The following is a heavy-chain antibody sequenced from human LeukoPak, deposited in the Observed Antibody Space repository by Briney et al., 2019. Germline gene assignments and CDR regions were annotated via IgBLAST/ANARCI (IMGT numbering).Heavy chain of an antibody. J-gene: IGHJ4*02. D-gene: IGHD5-12*01. Sequence: PGGSLRLSCAASGFTFSSHSMNWVRQAPGKGLEWVSSISTSSDYIYYADSVKGRFTISRDNAKNSLYLQMNSLGAEDTAVYYCARGLYSGYDWGQGTLVTVSS. CDR3: ARGLYSGYD. CDR1: GFTFSSHS. CDR2: ISTSSDYI. V-gene: IGHV3-21*01.